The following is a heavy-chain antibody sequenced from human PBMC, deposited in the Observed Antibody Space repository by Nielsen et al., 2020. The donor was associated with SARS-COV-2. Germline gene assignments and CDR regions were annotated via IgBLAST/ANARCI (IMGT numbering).Heavy chain of an antibody. Sequence: ASVTVSCKASGYTFTSYFFHWVRQAPGQGLEWMGIINPGGGSTSYAQKFQGRVTMTRDTSTSTVYMELSSLRSEDTAVYYCATSWGYSSGWYSSWGQGTLVTVSS. J-gene: IGHJ5*02. CDR2: INPGGGST. CDR1: GYTFTSYF. CDR3: ATSWGYSSGWYSS. D-gene: IGHD6-19*01. V-gene: IGHV1-46*01.